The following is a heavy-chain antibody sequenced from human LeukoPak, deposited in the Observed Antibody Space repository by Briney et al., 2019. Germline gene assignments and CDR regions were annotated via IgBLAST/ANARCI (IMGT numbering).Heavy chain of an antibody. CDR1: GFTFSSYW. CDR2: IKQDGSEK. CDR3: ARDKIVGATYFDY. D-gene: IGHD1-26*01. Sequence: PGGSLRRSCAASGFTFSSYWMSWVRQAPGKGLEWVANIKQDGSEKYYVDSVKGRFTISRDNAKNSLYLQMNSLRAEDTAVYYCARDKIVGATYFDYWGQGTLVTVSS. J-gene: IGHJ4*02. V-gene: IGHV3-7*01.